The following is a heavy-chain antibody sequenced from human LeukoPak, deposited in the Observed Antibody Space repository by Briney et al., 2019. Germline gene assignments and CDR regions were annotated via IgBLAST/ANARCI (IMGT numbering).Heavy chain of an antibody. V-gene: IGHV3-7*03. Sequence: GGSLRLSCAASGFTFSSYWMSWVRQAPGKGLEWVANIKQDGSERYYVDSVKGRFTISRDNAKNSVYLQMNSLRVEDTAVYYCAREFHCSGGTCYIDYYYYAMDLWGKGTTVTVSS. J-gene: IGHJ6*04. D-gene: IGHD2-15*01. CDR1: GFTFSSYW. CDR2: IKQDGSER. CDR3: AREFHCSGGTCYIDYYYYAMDL.